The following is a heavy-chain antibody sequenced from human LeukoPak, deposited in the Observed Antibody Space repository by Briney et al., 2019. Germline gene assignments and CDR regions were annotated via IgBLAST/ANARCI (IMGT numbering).Heavy chain of an antibody. CDR1: GYTFTGYY. CDR2: INPNSGDT. CDR3: ATQRGSYLWGTDFDY. V-gene: IGHV1-2*02. Sequence: ASVTVSCKASGYTFTGYYMHWVRQAPGQGLEWMGWINPNSGDTKYAQKFQGRVTMTRDTSISTAYRELSRLRSDDTAVYYCATQRGSYLWGTDFDYWGQGTLVTVSS. J-gene: IGHJ4*02. D-gene: IGHD3-16*01.